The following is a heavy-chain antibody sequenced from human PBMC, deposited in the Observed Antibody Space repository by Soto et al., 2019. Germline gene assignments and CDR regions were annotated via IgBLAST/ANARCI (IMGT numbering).Heavy chain of an antibody. J-gene: IGHJ6*02. Sequence: SETLSLTCAVYGGSFSCYYWSWIRQPPGKGLEWIGEINHSGSTNYNPSLKSRVTISVDTSKNQFSLKLSSVTAADTAVYYCARSGPVFSSGWLRGYYYYGMDVWGQGTTVTSP. CDR3: ARSGPVFSSGWLRGYYYYGMDV. CDR1: GGSFSCYY. D-gene: IGHD6-19*01. CDR2: INHSGST. V-gene: IGHV4-34*01.